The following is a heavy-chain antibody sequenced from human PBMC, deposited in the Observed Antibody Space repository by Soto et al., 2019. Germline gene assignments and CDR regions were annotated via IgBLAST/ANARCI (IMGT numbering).Heavy chain of an antibody. CDR2: IGGSGGRT. J-gene: IGHJ5*02. CDR3: AKDRAFWFGEGGWFDP. Sequence: EVQLVESGGGLVQPGGSLRLSCAASGFIFDSFALSWVRQAPGKGLEWVSGIGGSGGRTYYADSVKGRFTNSRDNSKNTLYLQMSSLSAEDTAIYYCAKDRAFWFGEGGWFDPWGQGTLVTVSS. CDR1: GFIFDSFA. V-gene: IGHV3-23*04. D-gene: IGHD3-10*01.